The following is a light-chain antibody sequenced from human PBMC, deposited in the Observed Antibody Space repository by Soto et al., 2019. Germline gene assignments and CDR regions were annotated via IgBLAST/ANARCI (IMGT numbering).Light chain of an antibody. V-gene: IGKV3-11*01. J-gene: IGKJ3*01. CDR2: DAS. Sequence: ELVLTQSPATLSLSSGERATLSCRASQSVSSSLVWYQQKRGQAPRLLIYDASNRDTGIPARFSGSGSGTDFTLTISSLEPEDFAVYYCQQRKNWPEFTFGPGTKVDIK. CDR1: QSVSSS. CDR3: QQRKNWPEFT.